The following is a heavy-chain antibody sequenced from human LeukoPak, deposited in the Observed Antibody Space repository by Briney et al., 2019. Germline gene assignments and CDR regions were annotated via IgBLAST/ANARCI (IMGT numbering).Heavy chain of an antibody. CDR3: ARGTPVDTAMVV. CDR1: GGSIISGVYY. V-gene: IGHV4-31*03. D-gene: IGHD5-18*01. CDR2: IYYSGST. Sequence: PSETLSLTCTVSGGSIISGVYYWSWIRQHPGKGLEWIGYIYYSGSTYYNPSLKSRVTISVDTSKNQFSLKLSSVTAADTAVYYCARGTPVDTAMVVWGQGTLVTVSS. J-gene: IGHJ4*02.